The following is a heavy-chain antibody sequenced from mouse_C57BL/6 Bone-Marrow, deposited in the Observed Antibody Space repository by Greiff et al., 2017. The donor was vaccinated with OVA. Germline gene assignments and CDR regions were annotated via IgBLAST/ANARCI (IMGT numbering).Heavy chain of an antibody. CDR3: ARGGDDNYLDY. D-gene: IGHD2-3*01. Sequence: VKLMESGAELVKPGASVKISCKASGYAFSSYWMNWVKQRPGKGLEWIGQIYPGDGDTNYNGTLKGKATLTADQSSSTAYMQLISLTSEDSAVYFFARGGDDNYLDYWGQGTTLTVSS. J-gene: IGHJ2*01. V-gene: IGHV1-80*01. CDR1: GYAFSSYW. CDR2: IYPGDGDT.